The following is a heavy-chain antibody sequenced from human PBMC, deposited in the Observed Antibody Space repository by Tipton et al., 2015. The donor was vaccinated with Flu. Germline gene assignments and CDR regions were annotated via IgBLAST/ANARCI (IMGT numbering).Heavy chain of an antibody. CDR1: EFTFSSYW. Sequence: SLRLSCAASEFTFSSYWMSWVRQAPGKGLEWVANIKQDGSEKYYVDSVKGRFTISRDNAENSLYLQMNSLRAEDTAVYYCAKGGTTLIRGVRNWFDPWGPGTVVTVST. V-gene: IGHV3-7*01. J-gene: IGHJ5*02. D-gene: IGHD3-10*01. CDR3: AKGGTTLIRGVRNWFDP. CDR2: IKQDGSEK.